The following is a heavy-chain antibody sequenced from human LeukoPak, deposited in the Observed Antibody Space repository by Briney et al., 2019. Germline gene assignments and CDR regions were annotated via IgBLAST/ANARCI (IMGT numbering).Heavy chain of an antibody. Sequence: KTGGSLRLSCAASGFTFSDYYMSWIRQAPGKGLEWVSYISNSGSTIYYADSVKGRFTISRDNAKNSLYLQMNSLRAEDTAVYYCARDRRDGYNLLDYWGQGTLVTVSS. CDR3: ARDRRDGYNLLDY. V-gene: IGHV3-11*04. CDR1: GFTFSDYY. D-gene: IGHD5-24*01. J-gene: IGHJ4*02. CDR2: ISNSGSTI.